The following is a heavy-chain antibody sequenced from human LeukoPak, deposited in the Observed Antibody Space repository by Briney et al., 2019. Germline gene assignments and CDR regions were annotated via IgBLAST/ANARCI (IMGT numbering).Heavy chain of an antibody. V-gene: IGHV3-43*02. D-gene: IGHD3-10*01. CDR3: AKDRSIWFGELLGMDV. CDR1: GFTFDDYA. J-gene: IGHJ6*02. CDR2: ISGDGGST. Sequence: PGRSLRLSCAASGFTFDDYAMHWVRQAPGKGLEWVSLISGDGGSTYYADSVKGRFTISRDNSKNSLYLQMNSLRTEDTALYYCAKDRSIWFGELLGMDVWGQGTTVTVSS.